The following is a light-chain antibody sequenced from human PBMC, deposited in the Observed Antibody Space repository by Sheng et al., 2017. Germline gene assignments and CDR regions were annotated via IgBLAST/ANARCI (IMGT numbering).Light chain of an antibody. CDR1: QSVSRN. V-gene: IGKV3-20*01. CDR3: QQYGSAPRT. J-gene: IGKJ4*01. Sequence: EIVMTQSPATLSVSPGERATLSCRASQSVSRNLAWYQQKPGQAPRLLIYVASTRATGIPDKFSGSGSGTDFTLTISGLEPEDFAVYYCQQYGSAPRTFGGGT. CDR2: VAS.